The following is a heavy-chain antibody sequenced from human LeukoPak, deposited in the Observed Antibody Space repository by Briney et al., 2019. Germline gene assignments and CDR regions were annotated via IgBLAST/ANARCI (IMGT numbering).Heavy chain of an antibody. CDR2: ISGSGGST. V-gene: IGHV3-23*01. Sequence: GGSLRLSCAASGFTFSSYAMSWVRQAPGKGLEGVSAISGSGGSTYYADSVKGRFTISRDNSKNTLYLQMNSLRAEDTAVYYCAKDLDHLGSSWYYIDYWGQGTLVTVSS. CDR3: AKDLDHLGSSWYYIDY. D-gene: IGHD6-13*01. CDR1: GFTFSSYA. J-gene: IGHJ4*02.